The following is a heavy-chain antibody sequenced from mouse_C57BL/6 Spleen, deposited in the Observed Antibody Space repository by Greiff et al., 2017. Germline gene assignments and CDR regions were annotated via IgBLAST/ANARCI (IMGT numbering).Heavy chain of an antibody. J-gene: IGHJ4*01. CDR2: IYPGDGDT. D-gene: IGHD2-4*01. CDR3: ARFDYDYEALYYYAMYY. CDR1: GYAFSSYW. Sequence: QVQLKESGAELVKPGASVKISCKASGYAFSSYWMNWVKQRPGKGLAWIGQIYPGDGDTNYNGKFKGKATLTADKSASTAYMQLSRLTSEDSAVYFCARFDYDYEALYYYAMYYWGQGTSVTVSS. V-gene: IGHV1-80*01.